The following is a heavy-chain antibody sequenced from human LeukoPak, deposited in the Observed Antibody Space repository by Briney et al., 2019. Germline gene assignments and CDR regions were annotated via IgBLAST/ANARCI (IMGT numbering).Heavy chain of an antibody. CDR3: ARDNSVRDEAWWFNP. J-gene: IGHJ5*02. CDR1: GYTFISYD. V-gene: IGHV1-8*01. D-gene: IGHD5-24*01. Sequence: GASVKVSCKASGYTFISYDINWVRQATGQGLEWMGWMNPNSGNTGYVQKFQGRVTMTRNTSISTAYMELSSLRSEDTAVYYCARDNSVRDEAWWFNPWGQGTLVTVSS. CDR2: MNPNSGNT.